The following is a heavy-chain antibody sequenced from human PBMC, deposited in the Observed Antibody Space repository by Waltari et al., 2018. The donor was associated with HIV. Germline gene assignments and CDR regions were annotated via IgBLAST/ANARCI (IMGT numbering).Heavy chain of an antibody. CDR1: GLPLSTSA. V-gene: IGHV3-23*01. D-gene: IGHD4-17*01. CDR3: AIGGMGTTGGLMV. J-gene: IGHJ4*02. Sequence: VQLLESGGSLVQPGGSLRLSCAAYGLPLSTSAMTWVRQTPGKGLEWVSSFGTTAGDTYYAASVKGHFSISRDNSKNTLYLKANNLRAEDTAVYYCAIGGMGTTGGLMVWGQGTLVTVS. CDR2: FGTTAGDT.